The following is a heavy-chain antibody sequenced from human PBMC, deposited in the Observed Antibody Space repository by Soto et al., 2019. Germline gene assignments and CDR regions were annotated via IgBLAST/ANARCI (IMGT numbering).Heavy chain of an antibody. V-gene: IGHV3-48*03. CDR1: GFTFSSYE. CDR3: AKGKISTTTYTSFDS. D-gene: IGHD1-26*01. Sequence: GSLRLSCAASGFTFSSYEMNWVRQAPGKGLEWVSYISSSGSTIYYADSVKGRFTISRDNFKSSLYLQMSSLRAEDTAVYYCAKGKISTTTYTSFDSWGQGTLVTVSS. CDR2: ISSSGSTI. J-gene: IGHJ5*01.